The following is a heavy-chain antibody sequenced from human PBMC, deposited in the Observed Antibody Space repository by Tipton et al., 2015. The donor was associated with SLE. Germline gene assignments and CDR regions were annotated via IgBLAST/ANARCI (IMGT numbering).Heavy chain of an antibody. Sequence: GSLRLSCAASGFTFSSYAMHWVRQAPGKGLEYVSAISSNGGSTYYANSVKGRFTISRDNAKNSLYLQMNSLRAEDTAVYYCARERSGRVLDYYFDYWGQGTLVTVSS. D-gene: IGHD3-3*01. V-gene: IGHV3-64*01. CDR2: ISSNGGST. CDR3: ARERSGRVLDYYFDY. CDR1: GFTFSSYA. J-gene: IGHJ4*02.